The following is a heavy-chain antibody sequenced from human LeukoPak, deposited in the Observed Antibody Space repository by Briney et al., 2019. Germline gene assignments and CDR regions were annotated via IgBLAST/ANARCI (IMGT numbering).Heavy chain of an antibody. CDR2: ISSSSSTI. D-gene: IGHD6-19*01. CDR1: GFTFSSHS. V-gene: IGHV3-48*01. CDR3: AKVSIQWPRGPIDY. J-gene: IGHJ4*02. Sequence: YPGGSLRLSCAASGFTFSSHSMNWVRQAPGKGLEWVSYISSSSSTIYYADSVKGRFTISRDNSKNTLYLQMNSLRAEDTAVYYCAKVSIQWPRGPIDYWGQGTLVTVSS.